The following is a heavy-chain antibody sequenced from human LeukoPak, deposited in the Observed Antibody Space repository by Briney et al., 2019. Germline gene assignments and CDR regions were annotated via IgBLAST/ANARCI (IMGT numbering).Heavy chain of an antibody. CDR2: IIPIFGTA. CDR3: ARDGWFGESYYYYGMDV. D-gene: IGHD3-10*01. V-gene: IGHV1-69*13. CDR1: GGTFSSYA. Sequence: SVKVSCKASGGTFSSYAISWVRQAPGRGLEWMGGIIPIFGTANYAQKFQGRVTITADESTSTAYMELSSLRSEDTAVYYCARDGWFGESYYYYGMDVWGQGTTVTVSS. J-gene: IGHJ6*02.